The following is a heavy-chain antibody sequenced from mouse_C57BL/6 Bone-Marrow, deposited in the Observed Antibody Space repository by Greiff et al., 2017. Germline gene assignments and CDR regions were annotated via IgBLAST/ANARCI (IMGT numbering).Heavy chain of an antibody. CDR2: IYPGGGYT. V-gene: IGHV1-63*01. CDR3: ARSGHSTLYAMDY. Sequence: VQLQQSGAELVRPGTSVKMSCKASGYTFTNYWIGWAKQRPGHGLEWIGDIYPGGGYTNYNEKFKGKATLTADKSSSTAYMQFSSLTSEDSAIYYCARSGHSTLYAMDYWGKGTSVTVSS. J-gene: IGHJ4*01. CDR1: GYTFTNYW. D-gene: IGHD2-5*01.